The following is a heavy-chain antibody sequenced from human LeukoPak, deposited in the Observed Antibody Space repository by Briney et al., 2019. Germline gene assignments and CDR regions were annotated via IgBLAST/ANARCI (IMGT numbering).Heavy chain of an antibody. J-gene: IGHJ6*02. CDR3: VRDGDGSSWYYYYYGMDV. V-gene: IGHV1-18*01. CDR1: GYTFTSYG. CDR2: ISAYNGNT. Sequence: GASVKVSCKASGYTFTSYGISWVRQAPGQGLEWMGWISAYNGNTNYAQKLQGRVTMTTDTSTSTAYMELRSLRSDDTAVYYCVRDGDGSSWYYYYYGMDVWGQGTTVTVPS. D-gene: IGHD6-13*01.